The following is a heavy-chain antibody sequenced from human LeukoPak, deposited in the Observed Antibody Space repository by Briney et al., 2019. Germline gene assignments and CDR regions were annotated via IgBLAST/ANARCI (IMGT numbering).Heavy chain of an antibody. CDR3: TRGDYVDY. V-gene: IGHV3-49*04. CDR2: IRSKTYGGTT. CDR1: GFTFGDYA. Sequence: TGGSLRLSCTASGFTFGDYAMSWVRQAPGKGLEWVGFIRSKTYGGTTEYAASVKGGFTISRDDSKSIAYLQMNSLKTEDTAVYYCTRGDYVDYWGQGTLVTVSS. J-gene: IGHJ4*02.